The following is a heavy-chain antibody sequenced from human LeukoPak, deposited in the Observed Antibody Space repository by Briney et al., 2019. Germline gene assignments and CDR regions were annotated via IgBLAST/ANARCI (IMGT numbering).Heavy chain of an antibody. CDR3: ARVSGYGWESFYDY. V-gene: IGHV4-59*01. J-gene: IGHJ4*02. Sequence: SETLSLTCTVSGGSISSYYWSWIRQPPGKGLEWIGYIYYSGSTNYNPSLKSRVTISVDTSKNQFSLKLNSVTAADTAVYYCARVSGYGWESFYDYWGQGTLVTVSS. CDR1: GGSISSYY. CDR2: IYYSGST. D-gene: IGHD5-12*01.